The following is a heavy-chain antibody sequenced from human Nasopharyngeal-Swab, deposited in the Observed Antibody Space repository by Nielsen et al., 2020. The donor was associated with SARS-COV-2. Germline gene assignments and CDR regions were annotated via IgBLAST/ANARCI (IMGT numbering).Heavy chain of an antibody. D-gene: IGHD5-18*01. CDR1: GCTFGSYT. V-gene: IGHV3-48*04. J-gene: IGHJ3*02. Sequence: GGSLRLSCEASGCTFGSYTMNWVRQAPGKGLEWVSFISSSGSIAYYADSVKGRFTISRDNANNSLYLQMNSLRADDTAVYYCVRDGALIQLWLLPHALDIWGQGTLVTVSS. CDR3: VRDGALIQLWLLPHALDI. CDR2: ISSSGSIA.